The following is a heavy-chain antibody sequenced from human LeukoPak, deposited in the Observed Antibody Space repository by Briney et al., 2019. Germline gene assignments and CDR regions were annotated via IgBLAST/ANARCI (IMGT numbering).Heavy chain of an antibody. Sequence: ASVKVSCKASGYTFTGYYMHWVRQAPGQRLEWMGWINPNSGGTNYAQKFQGGVTMTRDTSISTAYMELSRLRSDDTAVYYCARELNTGSSSNFDYWGQGTLVTVSS. CDR1: GYTFTGYY. V-gene: IGHV1-2*02. CDR2: INPNSGGT. CDR3: ARELNTGSSSNFDY. D-gene: IGHD6-13*01. J-gene: IGHJ4*02.